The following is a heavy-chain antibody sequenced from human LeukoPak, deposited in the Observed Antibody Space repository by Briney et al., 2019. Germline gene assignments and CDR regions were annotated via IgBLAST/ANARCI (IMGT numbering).Heavy chain of an antibody. CDR1: GYTFSDYY. D-gene: IGHD5-18*01. CDR3: ARSDTGTSMSPYYYCGMDV. CDR2: INPNMGGT. Sequence: ASVKVSCTASGYTFSDYYINWVRQAPGQRLEWMGWINPNMGGTNSAQRFQGRVTMTRDRSISTAYMERSRLRSGDTAVYYCARSDTGTSMSPYYYCGMDVWGQGTTVTVSS. V-gene: IGHV1-2*02. J-gene: IGHJ6*02.